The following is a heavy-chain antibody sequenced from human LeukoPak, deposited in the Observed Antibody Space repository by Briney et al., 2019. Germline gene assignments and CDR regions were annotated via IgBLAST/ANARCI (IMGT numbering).Heavy chain of an antibody. V-gene: IGHV1-18*01. CDR1: GYTFITYG. CDR3: ARDHSNWNYAPDF. Sequence: ASVKVSCKASGYTFITYGLSWVRQAPGQGLEWMGWISAYNGNTNYAQKLQGRVTMTRDTSTGTAYLDVRSLTSDDTAVYYCARDHSNWNYAPDFWGQGTLVIVSS. D-gene: IGHD1-7*01. CDR2: ISAYNGNT. J-gene: IGHJ4*02.